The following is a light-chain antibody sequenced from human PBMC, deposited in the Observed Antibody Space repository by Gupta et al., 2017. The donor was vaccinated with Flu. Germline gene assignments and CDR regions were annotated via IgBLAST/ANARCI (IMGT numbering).Light chain of an antibody. CDR1: YSNIGSNT. Sequence: QSVLTQSPSASGSPGQRVTLACAGSYSNIGSNTVYWYQHLSGTAPKVLIYRNDQRPSGVPDRFSGSKSGTSASLAISGLQSEDEADYYCAAWDDSLNGRVFGGGTKVTVL. CDR3: AAWDDSLNGRV. J-gene: IGLJ3*02. CDR2: RND. V-gene: IGLV1-44*01.